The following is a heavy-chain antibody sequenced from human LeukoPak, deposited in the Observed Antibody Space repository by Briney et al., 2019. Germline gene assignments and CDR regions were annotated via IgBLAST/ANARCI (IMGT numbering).Heavy chain of an antibody. CDR1: GFTFSSYS. Sequence: GGSLRLSCAASGFTFSSYSMNWVRQAPGKGLEWVSSISSSSSYIYYADSLKGRFTISRDNAKNSLYLQMNSLRAEDTAVYFCARGGGAARGFDYWGQGTLVTVSS. CDR3: ARGGGAARGFDY. CDR2: ISSSSSYI. J-gene: IGHJ4*02. V-gene: IGHV3-21*01. D-gene: IGHD6-6*01.